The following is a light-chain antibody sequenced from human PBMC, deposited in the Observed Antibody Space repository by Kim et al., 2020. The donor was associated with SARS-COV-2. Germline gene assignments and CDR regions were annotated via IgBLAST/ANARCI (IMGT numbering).Light chain of an antibody. CDR1: ETVNSKF. CDR3: QQYDVSPLT. CDR2: DAS. J-gene: IGKJ3*01. V-gene: IGKV3-20*01. Sequence: PGERAPLSCRASETVNSKFLAWYQQKPGQAPRLLIYDASTRAAGVPDRFSGSGFGTDFTLTISRLEPEDFALYFCQQYDVSPLTFGPGTKVDIK.